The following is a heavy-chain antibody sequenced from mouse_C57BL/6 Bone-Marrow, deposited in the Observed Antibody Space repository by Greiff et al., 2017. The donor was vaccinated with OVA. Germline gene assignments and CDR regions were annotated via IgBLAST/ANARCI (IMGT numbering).Heavy chain of an antibody. Sequence: QVQLKQSGAELVRPGASVTLSCKASGYTFTDYEMHWVKQTPVHGLEWIGAIDPETGGLAYNQKFKGKAILTADKSARAAYMELRSLTSEDSAVYYCTRYWYYYGSSYYYAMDYWGQGTSVTVSS. D-gene: IGHD1-1*01. CDR3: TRYWYYYGSSYYYAMDY. V-gene: IGHV1-15*01. J-gene: IGHJ4*01. CDR1: GYTFTDYE. CDR2: IDPETGGL.